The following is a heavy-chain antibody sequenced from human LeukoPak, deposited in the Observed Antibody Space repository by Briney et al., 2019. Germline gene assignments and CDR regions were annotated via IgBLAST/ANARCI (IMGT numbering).Heavy chain of an antibody. Sequence: SETLSLTCTVSGGSISSYYWSWIRQPPGKGLEWIGYIYYSGSTNYNPSLKGRVTISVDTSKNQFSLKLSSVTAADTAVYYCARRNARGWPYLDYWGQGTLVTVSS. D-gene: IGHD6-19*01. CDR3: ARRNARGWPYLDY. CDR1: GGSISSYY. CDR2: IYYSGST. J-gene: IGHJ4*02. V-gene: IGHV4-59*08.